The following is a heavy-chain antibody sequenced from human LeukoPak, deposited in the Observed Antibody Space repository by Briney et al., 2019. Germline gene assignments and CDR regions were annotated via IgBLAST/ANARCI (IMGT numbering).Heavy chain of an antibody. Sequence: GGSLRLSCAASEFTFVRYAMNWVRRAPGKGLEWVSYISSSSFKIGYADSVKGRFTISRDNSKNSLYLQMDSLRVEDTAVYYCVRDPSYGSSWYYYMDVWGKGTTVTVSS. D-gene: IGHD6-13*01. CDR1: EFTFVRYA. CDR3: VRDPSYGSSWYYYMDV. J-gene: IGHJ6*03. CDR2: ISSSSFKI. V-gene: IGHV3-48*04.